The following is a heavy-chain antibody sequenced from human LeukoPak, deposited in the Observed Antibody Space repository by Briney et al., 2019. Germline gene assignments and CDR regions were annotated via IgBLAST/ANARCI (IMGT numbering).Heavy chain of an antibody. J-gene: IGHJ4*02. V-gene: IGHV3-66*01. CDR2: IYSGGST. D-gene: IGHD3-22*01. CDR3: AREHPPHTYYYDSSGYYVDY. CDR1: GFTVSRNY. Sequence: GGSLRLSCAASGFTVSRNYMSWVRQAPGKGLEWVSVIYSGGSTYYADSVKGRFTISRDNSKNTLYLQMNSLRAEDTAVYYCAREHPPHTYYYDSSGYYVDYWGQGTLVTVSS.